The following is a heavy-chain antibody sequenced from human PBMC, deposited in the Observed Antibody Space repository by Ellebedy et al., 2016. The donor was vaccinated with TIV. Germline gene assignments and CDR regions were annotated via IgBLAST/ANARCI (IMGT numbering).Heavy chain of an antibody. J-gene: IGHJ4*02. D-gene: IGHD3-22*01. CDR2: ISSSSSYI. CDR1: GFTFSSYS. V-gene: IGHV3-21*01. CDR3: ARGGDYYDSSGSSFDY. Sequence: GGSLRLSXAASGFTFSSYSMNWVRQAPGKGLEWVSSISSSSSYIYYADSAKGRFTISRDNAKNSLYLQMDSLRAEDTAVYYCARGGDYYDSSGSSFDYWGQGTLVTVSS.